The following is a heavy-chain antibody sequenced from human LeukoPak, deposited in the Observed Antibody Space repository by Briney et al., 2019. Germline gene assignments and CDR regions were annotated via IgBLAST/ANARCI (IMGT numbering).Heavy chain of an antibody. J-gene: IGHJ4*02. CDR3: VRGGDGDRRDFDY. V-gene: IGHV1-2*02. CDR1: GYIFTAYY. CDR2: INPNSGDP. D-gene: IGHD5-24*01. Sequence: ASVKVSCKASGYIFTAYYLHWVRQAPGQGLEWMGWINPNSGDPNYAQNFQGRVTMSRDTSTSTAYMELSSLRSDDKAVYYCVRGGDGDRRDFDYWGQGTLVTVSS.